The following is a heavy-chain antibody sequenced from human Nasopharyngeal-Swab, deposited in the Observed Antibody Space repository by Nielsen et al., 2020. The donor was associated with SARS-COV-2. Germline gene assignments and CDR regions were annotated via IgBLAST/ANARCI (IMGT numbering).Heavy chain of an antibody. J-gene: IGHJ4*02. CDR1: GGSISSYY. CDR3: ARILTIFGVVASYYFDY. CDR2: IYYSGST. V-gene: IGHV4-59*01. D-gene: IGHD3-3*01. Sequence: SETLSLTCTVSGGSISSYYWSWIRQPPGKGLEWIGYIYYSGSTNYNPSLKSRVTISVDTSKNQFSLKLSSVTAAETAVYYCARILTIFGVVASYYFDYWGQGTLVTVSS.